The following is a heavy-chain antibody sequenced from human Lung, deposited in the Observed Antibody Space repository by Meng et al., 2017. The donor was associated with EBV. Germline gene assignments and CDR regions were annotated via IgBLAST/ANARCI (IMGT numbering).Heavy chain of an antibody. CDR3: AILADGPTSP. Sequence: GTLESLVTLSLTSGIHGEAFSDFHWSWVRQHPGRGLEWIGDIKQSGTTNYNSTLKSRGTISIDTSKKQFSLELTSVTAADTAMDYGAILADGPTSPWGQGIMVTVSS. CDR2: IKQSGTT. CDR1: GEAFSDFH. J-gene: IGHJ5*02. D-gene: IGHD2/OR15-2a*01. V-gene: IGHV4-34*01.